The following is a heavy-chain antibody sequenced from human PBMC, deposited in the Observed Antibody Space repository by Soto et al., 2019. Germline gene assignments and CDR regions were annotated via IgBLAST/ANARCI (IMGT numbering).Heavy chain of an antibody. CDR3: APNWNCGLNF. J-gene: IGHJ4*02. Sequence: PGGSLRLSCAASGFDLSDFHISWVRQAPGKGLEWISYISSSLGHTDYAESVKGRFTISRDNAKSSVFLEMSDLRSDDTAVYYCAPNWNCGLNFWGQGTLVTVTS. V-gene: IGHV3-11*03. D-gene: IGHD1-1*01. CDR2: ISSSLGHT. CDR1: GFDLSDFH.